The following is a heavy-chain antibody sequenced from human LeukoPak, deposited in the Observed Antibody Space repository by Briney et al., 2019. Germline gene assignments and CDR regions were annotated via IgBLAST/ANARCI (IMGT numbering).Heavy chain of an antibody. CDR1: GFTFSSYA. CDR2: ISGSGGSA. Sequence: GGSLRLSCAASGFTFSSYAMSWVRQAPGKGLEWVSAISGSGGSAYYADSVKGRFTISRDNSKNTLYLQMNSLRAEDTAVYYCAKGKSYDFWSGYYMDVWGNGTTATVSS. V-gene: IGHV3-23*01. CDR3: AKGKSYDFWSGYYMDV. D-gene: IGHD3-3*01. J-gene: IGHJ6*03.